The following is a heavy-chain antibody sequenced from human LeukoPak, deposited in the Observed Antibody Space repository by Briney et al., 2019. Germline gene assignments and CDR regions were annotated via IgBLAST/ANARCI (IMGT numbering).Heavy chain of an antibody. CDR1: GGSVSSNSYY. J-gene: IGHJ4*02. D-gene: IGHD5-18*01. V-gene: IGHV4-61*01. CDR3: AQGDGYSYDL. CDR2: IYYSGST. Sequence: PSETLSLTCTVSGGSVSSNSYYWSWIRQPPGKGLEWIGYIYYSGSTNYNPSLKSRVTISVDTSKNQFSLKLSSVTAADTAVYYCAQGDGYSYDLWGQGTLVTVSS.